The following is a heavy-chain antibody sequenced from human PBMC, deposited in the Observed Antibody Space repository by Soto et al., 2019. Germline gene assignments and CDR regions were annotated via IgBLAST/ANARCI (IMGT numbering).Heavy chain of an antibody. V-gene: IGHV4-34*01. CDR2: INHSGST. D-gene: IGHD2-15*01. J-gene: IGHJ4*02. Sequence: QVQLQQWGAGLLKPSETLSLTCAVYGGSFSGYYWTWIRQPPGTGLESIGEINHSGSTNYNPSLNSRVTISADPSKNQFTLTLTSATAAGTTVYYCARAKHTRHADYWGQGTLVTVSS. CDR3: ARAKHTRHADY. CDR1: GGSFSGYY.